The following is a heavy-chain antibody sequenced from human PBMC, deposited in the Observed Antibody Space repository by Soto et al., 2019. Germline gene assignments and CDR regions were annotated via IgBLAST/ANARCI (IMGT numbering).Heavy chain of an antibody. Sequence: PSETLSLTCAVSGGSISSGGYSWSWIRQPPGKGLEWIGDIYHSGSTYYNPSLKSRVTISVDTSKNQFSLKLISVTAADTAVYYCARASRFDPWGQGTLVTVSS. J-gene: IGHJ5*02. V-gene: IGHV4-30-2*01. CDR1: GGSISSGGYS. CDR2: IYHSGST. CDR3: ARASRFDP.